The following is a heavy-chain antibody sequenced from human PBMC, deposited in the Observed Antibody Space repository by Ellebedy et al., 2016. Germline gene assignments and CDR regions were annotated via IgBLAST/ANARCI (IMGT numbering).Heavy chain of an antibody. D-gene: IGHD4-17*01. CDR3: ARDQGTVTTFY. J-gene: IGHJ4*02. V-gene: IGHV7-4-1*02. CDR2: INTNTGNP. Sequence: ASVKVSCKASGYSFTTYAMSWVRQAPGQGLEWMGWINTNTGNPTYAQGFTGRFVFSLDTSVSTAYLQITSLKAEDTAVYYCARDQGTVTTFYWGQGTLVTVSS. CDR1: GYSFTTYA.